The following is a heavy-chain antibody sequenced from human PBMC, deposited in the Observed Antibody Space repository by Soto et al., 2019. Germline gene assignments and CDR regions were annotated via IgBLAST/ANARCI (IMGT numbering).Heavy chain of an antibody. J-gene: IGHJ4*02. D-gene: IGHD2-8*02. Sequence: VGSLRLSCAASAFTFSRYWMHWVRQDPVKGLVWVSRINSDGSDIRYADAVKGRFTISRDNGKNTLYLQMNSLRVEDTAVYYCAESSTERGLGYWGQGTLVTVSS. CDR2: INSDGSDI. CDR3: AESSTERGLGY. CDR1: AFTFSRYW. V-gene: IGHV3-74*01.